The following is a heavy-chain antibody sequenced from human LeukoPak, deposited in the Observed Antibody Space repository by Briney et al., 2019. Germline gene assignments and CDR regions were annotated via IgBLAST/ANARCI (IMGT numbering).Heavy chain of an antibody. CDR3: ARGWGSFDY. D-gene: IGHD3-16*01. V-gene: IGHV1-46*01. Sequence: ASVKVSCKASGYTFTSYFVHWVRQAPGQGLEWMGIINPSSGSTTYAQKFQGRVTMTRDTSTSTVYMGLSSLRSEDTAVYHCARGWGSFDYWGQGTLVTVSS. J-gene: IGHJ4*02. CDR1: GYTFTSYF. CDR2: INPSSGST.